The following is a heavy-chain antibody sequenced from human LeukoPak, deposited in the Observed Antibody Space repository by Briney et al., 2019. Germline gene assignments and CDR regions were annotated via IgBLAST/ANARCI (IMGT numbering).Heavy chain of an antibody. CDR2: ISGSGDTT. D-gene: IGHD2-2*01. J-gene: IGHJ4*02. CDR1: GFTFSSYA. V-gene: IGHV3-23*01. Sequence: GGSLRLSCAASGFTFSSYAMSWVRLAPGKGLEWVSTISGSGDTTYYADSVRDRFTISRDNSKNTLYLQMDSLRAENTAVYYCAKTPQKYCSSTTCYPDYWGQGTLVTVSS. CDR3: AKTPQKYCSSTTCYPDY.